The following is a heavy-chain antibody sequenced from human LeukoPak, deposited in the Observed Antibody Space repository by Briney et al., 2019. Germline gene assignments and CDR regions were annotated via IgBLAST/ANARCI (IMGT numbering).Heavy chain of an antibody. J-gene: IGHJ4*02. CDR3: ARRVRYYFDY. V-gene: IGHV4-34*01. CDR1: GGSFSGYY. D-gene: IGHD2-21*01. Sequence: SETLSLTCAVYGGSFSGYYWSWIRQPPEKGLEWIGEINHSGSTNYNPSLKSRVTISVDTSKNQFSLKLSSVTAADTAVYYCARRVRYYFDYWGQGTLVTVSS. CDR2: INHSGST.